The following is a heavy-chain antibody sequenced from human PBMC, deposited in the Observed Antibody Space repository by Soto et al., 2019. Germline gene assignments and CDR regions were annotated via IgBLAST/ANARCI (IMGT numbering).Heavy chain of an antibody. D-gene: IGHD3-10*01. CDR3: ARDRGSGRKPGRGDAFDI. V-gene: IGHV3-21*01. CDR1: GFTFSSYS. Sequence: GGSLRLSCAASGFTFSSYSMNWVRQAPGKGLEWVSSISSSSSYIYYADSVKGRFTISRDNAKNSLYLQMNSLRAEDTAVYYCARDRGSGRKPGRGDAFDIWGQGTMVTVSS. J-gene: IGHJ3*02. CDR2: ISSSSSYI.